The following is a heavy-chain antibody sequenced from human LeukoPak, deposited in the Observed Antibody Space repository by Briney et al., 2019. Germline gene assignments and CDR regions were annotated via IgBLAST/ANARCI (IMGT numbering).Heavy chain of an antibody. CDR2: IYYSGST. CDR1: GGSISSGGYY. J-gene: IGHJ5*02. V-gene: IGHV4-31*03. Sequence: SETLSLTCTVSGGSISSGGYYWSWIRQHPGKGLEWIGYIYYSGSTYYNPSLKSRVTISVDTSKNQFSLKLSSVTAADTAVYHCARAPLAYCGGDCYSGFDPWGQGTLVTVSS. D-gene: IGHD2-21*02. CDR3: ARAPLAYCGGDCYSGFDP.